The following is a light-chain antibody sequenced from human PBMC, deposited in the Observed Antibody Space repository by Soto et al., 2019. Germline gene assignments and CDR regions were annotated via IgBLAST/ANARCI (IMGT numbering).Light chain of an antibody. J-gene: IGKJ2*01. Sequence: DIHMTQSPSTLSASVGDRITITCRASQDVSQWLAWYQHKPGKAPKLLIYKASTLESGVSSRFRGRGSGTEFTLTIRDLQPDDFATYYCQQYSSDLNTFGQGTKLEIK. CDR1: QDVSQW. CDR3: QQYSSDLNT. CDR2: KAS. V-gene: IGKV1-5*03.